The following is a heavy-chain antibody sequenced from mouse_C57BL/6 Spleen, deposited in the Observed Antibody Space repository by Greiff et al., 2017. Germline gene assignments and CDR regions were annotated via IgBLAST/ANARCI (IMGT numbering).Heavy chain of an antibody. CDR2: INPGAGDT. CDR1: GFAFSSYW. J-gene: IGHJ4*01. V-gene: IGHV1-80*01. Sequence: QVQLQQSGAELVKPGASVKLSCIASGFAFSSYWMNWVKQRPGKGLEWIGQINPGAGDTNYNGKFKGKATLTADKSSSTAYMQLSSLTSEDSAVYFWASAGTHYAMDYGGQGTSVPVSS. CDR3: ASAGTHYAMDY. D-gene: IGHD4-1*01.